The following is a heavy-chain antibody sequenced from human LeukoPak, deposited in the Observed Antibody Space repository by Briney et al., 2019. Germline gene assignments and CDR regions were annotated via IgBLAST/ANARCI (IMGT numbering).Heavy chain of an antibody. V-gene: IGHV3-7*01. CDR3: AGDRRGYSYGYLYYYMDV. Sequence: GGSLRLSCAASGFTFSSYWMSWVRQAPGKGLEWVANIKQDGSEKYYVDSVKGRFTISRDDAKNSLYLQMNSLRAEDTAVYYCAGDRRGYSYGYLYYYMDVWGKGTTVTVSS. CDR1: GFTFSSYW. D-gene: IGHD5-18*01. CDR2: IKQDGSEK. J-gene: IGHJ6*03.